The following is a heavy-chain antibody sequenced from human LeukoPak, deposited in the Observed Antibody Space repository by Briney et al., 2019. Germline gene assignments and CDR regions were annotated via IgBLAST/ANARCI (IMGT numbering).Heavy chain of an antibody. J-gene: IGHJ4*02. CDR2: ISGSGGST. CDR3: AKDGTARPDY. CDR1: GFTFSSYA. V-gene: IGHV3-23*01. D-gene: IGHD5-18*01. Sequence: GGSLRLSCAASGFTFSSYAMSWVRQAPGEGLEWVSAISGSGGSTYYADSVKGRFTISRDNSKNTLYLQMNGLRAEDTAVYYCAKDGTARPDYWGQGTLVTVSS.